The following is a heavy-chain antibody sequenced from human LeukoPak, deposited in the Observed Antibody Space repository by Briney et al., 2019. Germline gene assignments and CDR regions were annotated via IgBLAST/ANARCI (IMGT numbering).Heavy chain of an antibody. J-gene: IGHJ6*03. CDR2: INPNSGGT. CDR1: GYTFTDYY. CDR3: ARDRGYSYGIYYYYYMDV. D-gene: IGHD5-18*01. V-gene: IGHV1-2*02. Sequence: ASVTVSFKTSGYTFTDYYIHWVRQAPGQGLEWMGWINPNSGGTNYAQKFQGRVTMTRDTSISTAYMELSRLRSDDTAVYYCARDRGYSYGIYYYYYMDVWGKGTTVTVSS.